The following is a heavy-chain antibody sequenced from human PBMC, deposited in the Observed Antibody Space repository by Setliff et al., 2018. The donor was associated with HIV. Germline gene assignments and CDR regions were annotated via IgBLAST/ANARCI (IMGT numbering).Heavy chain of an antibody. CDR2: INPSDNRT. J-gene: IGHJ4*02. V-gene: IGHV1-46*02. D-gene: IGHD6-13*01. Sequence: ASVKVSCKASGYTFNNYYMPWVRQAPGQGLEWMGIINPSDNRTYYAQKLQGRVTMTTDTSTSTAYMELWSLRSDDTAVYYCARDWVAAAGVMGDYWGQGTLVTVSS. CDR3: ARDWVAAAGVMGDY. CDR1: GYTFNNYY.